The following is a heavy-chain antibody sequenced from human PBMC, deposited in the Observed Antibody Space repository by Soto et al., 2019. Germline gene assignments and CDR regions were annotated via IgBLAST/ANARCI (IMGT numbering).Heavy chain of an antibody. CDR3: AIEYSGYDAGFDY. Sequence: EVQLVESGGGLVQPGGSLRLSCAASGFTFSSYSMNWVRQAPGKGLEWVSYISSSSSTIYYADSVKGRFTISRDNAKNSLYLQMNSLRSEDTAVYYCAIEYSGYDAGFDYWGQGTLVTVSS. D-gene: IGHD5-12*01. V-gene: IGHV3-48*01. CDR1: GFTFSSYS. CDR2: ISSSSSTI. J-gene: IGHJ4*02.